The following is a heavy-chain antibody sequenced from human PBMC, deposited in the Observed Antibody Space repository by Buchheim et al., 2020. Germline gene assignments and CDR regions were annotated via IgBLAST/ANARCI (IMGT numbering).Heavy chain of an antibody. CDR3: VRVHVVDCSSTSCPYYYYYGMDV. CDR1: GFTFSSYE. CDR2: ISSSGNTI. Sequence: EVQLVESGGGLVQPGGSLRLSCAASGFTFSSYEMNWVRQAPGKGLEWVSYISSSGNTIYYADSVKGRFTISRDNAKNSLYLQMNSLRAEDTAVYYCVRVHVVDCSSTSCPYYYYYGMDVWGQGTT. J-gene: IGHJ6*02. D-gene: IGHD2-2*01. V-gene: IGHV3-48*03.